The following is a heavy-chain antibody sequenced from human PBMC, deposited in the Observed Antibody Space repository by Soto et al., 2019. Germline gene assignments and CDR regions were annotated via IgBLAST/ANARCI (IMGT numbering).Heavy chain of an antibody. CDR2: VYWDDDK. D-gene: IGHD3-16*01. J-gene: IGHJ4*02. V-gene: IGHV2-5*02. Sequence: QITLNESGPALVKPTQTLTLTCTFSGFSLNTRDVGVGRIRQPQGKALEWLGVVYWDDDKTYSPSLKSRLTITKDNPKNQVVLRMTKMDPVDTATYYCAHCRGGVASFWGQGTLVTVSS. CDR1: GFSLNTRDVG. CDR3: AHCRGGVASF.